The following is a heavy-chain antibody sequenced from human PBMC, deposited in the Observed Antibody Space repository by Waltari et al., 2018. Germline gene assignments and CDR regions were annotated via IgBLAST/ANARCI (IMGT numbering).Heavy chain of an antibody. CDR1: GYTFTSYD. CDR2: MNPNSGNT. CDR3: ARGYPFSFYGSGTYYNVYDY. Sequence: QVQLVQSGAEVKKPGASVTVSCRASGYTFTSYDLNWVRQATGPGLEWMGWMNPNSGNTDYAQKFQGRVTMTRNTSISTAYMELSSLRSEDTAVYYCARGYPFSFYGSGTYYNVYDYWGQGTLVTVSS. V-gene: IGHV1-8*01. D-gene: IGHD3-10*01. J-gene: IGHJ4*02.